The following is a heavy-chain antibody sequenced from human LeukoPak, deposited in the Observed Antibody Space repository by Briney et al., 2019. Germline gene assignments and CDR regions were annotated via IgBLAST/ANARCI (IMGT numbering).Heavy chain of an antibody. CDR3: AKVGYSGSFRYFDY. Sequence: GGSLRLSCAASGFTFSDYWMHWVRQAPGKGLVWVSRINRDGSSTSYADSVKGRFTISRDNARNTLYLQMNSLRAEDTAVYYCAKVGYSGSFRYFDYWGQGTLVTVSS. J-gene: IGHJ4*02. D-gene: IGHD1-26*01. V-gene: IGHV3-74*01. CDR2: INRDGSST. CDR1: GFTFSDYW.